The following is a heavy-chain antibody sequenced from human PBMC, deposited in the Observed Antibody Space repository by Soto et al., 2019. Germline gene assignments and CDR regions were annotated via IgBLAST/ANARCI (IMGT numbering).Heavy chain of an antibody. V-gene: IGHV3-74*01. CDR3: VRDSHGDY. CDR2: IDHDGPT. Sequence: EVQVVESGGGLVQPGGSLRLSCAGSGFTFSNYWMHWVRQAPGKGLEWVSRIDHDGPTDYADSVRGRFTISRDNAEHTLYLQMNSLRPEDMAVYYCVRDSHGDYWGQGTLVTVSS. J-gene: IGHJ4*02. CDR1: GFTFSNYW.